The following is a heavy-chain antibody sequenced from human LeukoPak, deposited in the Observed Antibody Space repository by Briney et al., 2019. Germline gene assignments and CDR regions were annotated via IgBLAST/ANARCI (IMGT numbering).Heavy chain of an antibody. CDR1: GGTFSSYA. Sequence: GASVKVSCKASGGTFSSYAISWVRQAPGQGLEWMGGIIPIFGTANYAQRFQGRVTITADESTSTAYMELSSLRSEDTAVYYCATADCSGGSCYWFDPWGQGTLVTVSS. CDR2: IIPIFGTA. J-gene: IGHJ5*02. D-gene: IGHD2-15*01. CDR3: ATADCSGGSCYWFDP. V-gene: IGHV1-69*13.